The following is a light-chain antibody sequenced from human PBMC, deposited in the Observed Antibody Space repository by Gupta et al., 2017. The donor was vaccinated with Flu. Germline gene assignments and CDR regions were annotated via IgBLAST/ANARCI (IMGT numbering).Light chain of an antibody. CDR2: WAS. CDR3: QQYYSTPRWT. V-gene: IGKV4-1*01. Sequence: IGMTEPPYSLAVSLGERATINCKSSQSVLYSSNNKNYLAWYQQKPGQPPKLLIYWASARESGVPDRFSGSGSGTDFTLTISSLQAEDVAVYYCQQYYSTPRWTFGQGTKVEIK. J-gene: IGKJ1*01. CDR1: QSVLYSSNNKNY.